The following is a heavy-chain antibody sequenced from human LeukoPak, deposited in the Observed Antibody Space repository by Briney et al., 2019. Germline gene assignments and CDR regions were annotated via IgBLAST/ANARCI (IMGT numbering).Heavy chain of an antibody. CDR2: ISGSGGST. J-gene: IGHJ4*02. V-gene: IGHV3-23*01. D-gene: IGHD1-26*01. CDR3: AKSVSSGTYSYFDY. CDR1: RFTFSSYA. Sequence: VGSLRLSRAASRFTFSSYAMSWVRQAPGKGPEWVSGISGSGGSTYYADSAKGRFTISRDNSKNTLYLQMNSLRAEDTAVYYCAKSVSSGTYSYFDYWGQGTLVTVSS.